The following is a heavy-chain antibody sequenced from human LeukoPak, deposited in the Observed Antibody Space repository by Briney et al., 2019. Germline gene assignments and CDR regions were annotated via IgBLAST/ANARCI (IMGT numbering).Heavy chain of an antibody. J-gene: IGHJ4*02. D-gene: IGHD5-18*01. Sequence: TGGSLRLSCAASGFTFSSYAMSWVRQAPGKGLEWVSAISGSGGSPYYADAVKGRFTISRDNSKNTLYLQMNSLRAEDTAVYYCAKDRWAGGYSYGYLDYWGQGTLVTVSS. CDR3: AKDRWAGGYSYGYLDY. CDR1: GFTFSSYA. V-gene: IGHV3-23*01. CDR2: ISGSGGSP.